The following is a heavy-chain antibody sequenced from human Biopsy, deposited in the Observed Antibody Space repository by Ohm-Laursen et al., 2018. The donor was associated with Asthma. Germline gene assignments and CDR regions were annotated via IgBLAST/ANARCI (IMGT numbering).Heavy chain of an antibody. CDR1: GYTFIHFA. Sequence: SSVKVSCKASGYTFIHFAIHWVRQAPGQRLEWMGWINAGDGNTKYSQKFQGRVTITRDTSASTAYMDLRSLNFADTAVYYCARNAGAGTFDFWGQGTLVTVSS. J-gene: IGHJ4*02. CDR2: INAGDGNT. V-gene: IGHV1-3*01. CDR3: ARNAGAGTFDF. D-gene: IGHD1-14*01.